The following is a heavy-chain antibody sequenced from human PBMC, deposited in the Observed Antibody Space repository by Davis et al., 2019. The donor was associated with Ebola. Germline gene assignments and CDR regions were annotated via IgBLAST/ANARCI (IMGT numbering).Heavy chain of an antibody. V-gene: IGHV3-23*01. Sequence: GGSLRLSCDASGFTVRNTHMSWVRQAPGKGLEWVSAISGSGGNTYYADSVKGRFTISRDNSKNTLYLQMNSLRAEDTAVYYCAKHPQLWKLNWFDPWGQGTLVTVSS. CDR1: GFTVRNTH. CDR2: ISGSGGNT. J-gene: IGHJ5*02. CDR3: AKHPQLWKLNWFDP. D-gene: IGHD5-18*01.